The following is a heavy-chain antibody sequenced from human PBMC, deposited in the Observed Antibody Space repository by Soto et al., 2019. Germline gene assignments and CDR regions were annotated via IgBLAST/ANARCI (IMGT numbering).Heavy chain of an antibody. V-gene: IGHV1-58*01. CDR2: IVVGSGNT. D-gene: IGHD5-12*01. CDR3: AAESAGYNSFDY. Sequence: EASVKVSCKASGFTFTSSAVQWVRQARGQRLEWIGWIVVGSGNTNYAQKFQERVTITRDMSTSTAYMELSSLRSEDTAVYYCAAESAGYNSFDYWGQGTLVTVSS. CDR1: GFTFTSSA. J-gene: IGHJ4*02.